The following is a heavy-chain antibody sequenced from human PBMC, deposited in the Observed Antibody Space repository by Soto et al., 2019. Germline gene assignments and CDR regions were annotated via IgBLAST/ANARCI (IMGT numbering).Heavy chain of an antibody. D-gene: IGHD4-17*01. CDR2: IYYSGST. Sequence: QVQLQESGPGLVKPSQTLSLTCTVSGGSISSGGYYWSWIRQHPGKGLEWIGYIYYSGSTSYNPSPQRRVTISVDTSKNQFSLKLSSVTAADTAVYYCARSPEATVTAFDYWGQGTLVTVSS. V-gene: IGHV4-31*03. CDR1: GGSISSGGYY. J-gene: IGHJ4*02. CDR3: ARSPEATVTAFDY.